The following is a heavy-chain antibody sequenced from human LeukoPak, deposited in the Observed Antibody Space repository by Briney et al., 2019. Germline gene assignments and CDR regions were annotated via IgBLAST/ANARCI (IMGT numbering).Heavy chain of an antibody. CDR1: GFTFSSYW. Sequence: GGSLRLSCAASGFTFSSYWMSWVRQAPGKGLEWVANINKDGGEKYYVDSVKGRFTISRNNAKNSLYLQMNSLRADDTAVYYCVKDSPPRYSGSPPAYWGQGTLVTVSS. J-gene: IGHJ4*02. V-gene: IGHV3-7*03. CDR2: INKDGGEK. CDR3: VKDSPPRYSGSPPAY. D-gene: IGHD1-26*01.